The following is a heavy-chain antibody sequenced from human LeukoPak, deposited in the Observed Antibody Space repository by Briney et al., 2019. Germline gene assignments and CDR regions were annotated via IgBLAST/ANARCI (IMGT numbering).Heavy chain of an antibody. V-gene: IGHV3-30*18. CDR2: ISYDGNNR. CDR3: AKRYFYDSSRGAFDV. D-gene: IGHD3-22*01. CDR1: RFTFSIYG. J-gene: IGHJ3*01. Sequence: PGRSLRLSCAASRFTFSIYGMHCGRQAPGKGLEWVAVISYDGNNRYYADSVKGRFTISRYNSKNTLYLQMNSLRAGDTAVYYCAKRYFYDSSRGAFDVWGQGTMVTVSS.